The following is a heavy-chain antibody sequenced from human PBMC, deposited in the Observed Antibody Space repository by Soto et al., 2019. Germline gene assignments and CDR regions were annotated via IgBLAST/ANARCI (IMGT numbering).Heavy chain of an antibody. J-gene: IGHJ4*02. D-gene: IGHD3-10*01. V-gene: IGHV4-59*08. Sequence: SETLSLTCTVSGGSFTNYYWSWIRQPPGRGLEWIGYIYNTGSTNYNPALKSRVTISVDTSKNQFSLKLSSVTAADTAVYYCASRNYYGSGSYHYYFDYWGQGTLVTVS. CDR2: IYNTGST. CDR1: GGSFTNYY. CDR3: ASRNYYGSGSYHYYFDY.